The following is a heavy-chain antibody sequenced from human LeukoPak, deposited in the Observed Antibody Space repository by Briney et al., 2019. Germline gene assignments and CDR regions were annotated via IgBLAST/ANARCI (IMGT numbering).Heavy chain of an antibody. V-gene: IGHV3-30*02. J-gene: IGHJ4*02. CDR2: IRYDRNNK. Sequence: GGSLRLSCAASGFTFRSFDMHWVRQAPGKGLEWVAFIRYDRNNKYYADSVKGRFTISRDNVKNTLYLQMNSLRAEDTAVYYCARAGRGLRYFDWLTYDYWGQGTLVTVSS. CDR3: ARAGRGLRYFDWLTYDY. D-gene: IGHD3-9*01. CDR1: GFTFRSFD.